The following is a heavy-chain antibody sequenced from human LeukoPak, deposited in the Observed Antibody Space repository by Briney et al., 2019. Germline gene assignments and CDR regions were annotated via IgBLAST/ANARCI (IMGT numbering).Heavy chain of an antibody. V-gene: IGHV1-18*01. CDR1: GYTFTKYG. D-gene: IGHD1-26*01. Sequence: GASVKVSCKASGYTFTKYGISWVRQAPGQGLEWMAWISPYNYNTKYAQKFQGRVTMTTDTSTSTAYMELRSLRSDDTAVYYCAIEGPGELDPTFDHWRQGTLVTVSS. CDR2: ISPYNYNT. CDR3: AIEGPGELDPTFDH. J-gene: IGHJ4*02.